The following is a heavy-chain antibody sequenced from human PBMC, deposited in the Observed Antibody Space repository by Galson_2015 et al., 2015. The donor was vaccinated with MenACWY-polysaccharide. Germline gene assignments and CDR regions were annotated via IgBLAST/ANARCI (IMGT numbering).Heavy chain of an antibody. D-gene: IGHD3-3*01. V-gene: IGHV3-7*01. CDR3: ARARSWSGYFAFDF. J-gene: IGHJ3*01. Sequence: SLRLSCAASGFPFSDSWMTWIRQTPGKGLEWVATIKQSGSEKYYVDSVEGRFTVSRDNAKNSLYLQMNSLGAEDTAVYYCARARSWSGYFAFDFWGQGTTVTVSS. CDR2: IKQSGSEK. CDR1: GFPFSDSW.